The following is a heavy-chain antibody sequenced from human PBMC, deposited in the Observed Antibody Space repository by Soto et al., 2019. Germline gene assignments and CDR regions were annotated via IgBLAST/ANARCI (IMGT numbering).Heavy chain of an antibody. CDR1: VGTLSSYA. CDR3: ARDSGSYTIGPFDI. V-gene: IGHV1-69*13. D-gene: IGHD1-26*01. J-gene: IGHJ3*02. CDR2: IIPIFGTA. Sequence: SVTVSCKDSVGTLSSYAIRWVRQAPGQGLEWMGGIIPIFGTANYAQKFQGRVTITADESTSTAYMELSSLRSEDTAVYYCARDSGSYTIGPFDIWGQGTMVTVSS.